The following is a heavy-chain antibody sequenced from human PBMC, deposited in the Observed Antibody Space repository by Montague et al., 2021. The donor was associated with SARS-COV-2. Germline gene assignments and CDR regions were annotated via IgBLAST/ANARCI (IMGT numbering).Heavy chain of an antibody. D-gene: IGHD3-10*01. CDR1: GFTFSSYD. CDR3: AKAITYYHRYGYAFHI. V-gene: IGHV3-33*08. Sequence: SLRLSCAASGFTFSSYDMHWVRQAPGKGLEWVAVIWYVGSNQYYGDSVKGRFTISRDNSKNTLYLQMNSLRAEDTAVYYCAKAITYYHRYGYAFHIWGQGTMVTVSS. J-gene: IGHJ3*02. CDR2: IWYVGSNQ.